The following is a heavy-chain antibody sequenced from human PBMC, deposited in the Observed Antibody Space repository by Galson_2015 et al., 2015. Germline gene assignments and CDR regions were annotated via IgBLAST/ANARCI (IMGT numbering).Heavy chain of an antibody. V-gene: IGHV1-46*01. J-gene: IGHJ5*02. CDR1: GYTFTSYY. Sequence: SVKVSCKASGYTFTSYYTHWVRQAPGQGLEWMGIINPSGGSTSYAQKFQGRVTMTRDTSTSTVYMELSSLRSEDTAVYYCARDKSAIFGVVIYPNWFDPWGQGTLVTVSS. CDR2: INPSGGST. D-gene: IGHD3-3*01. CDR3: ARDKSAIFGVVIYPNWFDP.